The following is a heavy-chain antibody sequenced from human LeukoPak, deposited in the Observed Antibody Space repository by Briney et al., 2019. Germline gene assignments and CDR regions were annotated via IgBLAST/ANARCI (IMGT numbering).Heavy chain of an antibody. Sequence: ASVKVSCKASGYTFTDSYIHWVRQAPGQRLEWMGWINPDSGNTGYAQKFQGRVTMTRNTSISTAYMELSSLRSEDTAVYYCARGPGQLRYFDWLLRPYYFDYWGQGTLVTVSS. V-gene: IGHV1-8*02. D-gene: IGHD3-9*01. CDR3: ARGPGQLRYFDWLLRPYYFDY. CDR1: GYTFTDSY. CDR2: INPDSGNT. J-gene: IGHJ4*02.